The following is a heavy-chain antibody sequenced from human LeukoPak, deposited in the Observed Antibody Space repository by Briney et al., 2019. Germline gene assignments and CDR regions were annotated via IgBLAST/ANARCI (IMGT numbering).Heavy chain of an antibody. CDR1: GFTFSSYA. V-gene: IGHV3-30-3*01. CDR3: ARSIGYCSSTSCYSFDY. D-gene: IGHD2-2*03. CDR2: ISYDGSNK. J-gene: IGHJ4*02. Sequence: PGRSLRLSCAASGFTFSSYAMHWVRQAPGKGLEWVAVISYDGSNKYYADSVKGRFTISRDNSKNTLYPQMNSLRAEDTAVYYCARSIGYCSSTSCYSFDYWGQGTLVTVSS.